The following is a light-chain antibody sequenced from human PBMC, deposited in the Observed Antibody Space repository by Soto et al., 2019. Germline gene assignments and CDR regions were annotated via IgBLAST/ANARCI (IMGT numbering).Light chain of an antibody. Sequence: EIVMTQSPATLSVSPGERATLSCRARRYVSSNLAWYQQRPGQAPRLLIYGASTRATDIPARFSGSGSGTEFTLTISSLQSEDLGVYYCQQYNNGWTFGQGTKVEIK. CDR3: QQYNNGWT. J-gene: IGKJ1*01. V-gene: IGKV3-15*01. CDR2: GAS. CDR1: RYVSSN.